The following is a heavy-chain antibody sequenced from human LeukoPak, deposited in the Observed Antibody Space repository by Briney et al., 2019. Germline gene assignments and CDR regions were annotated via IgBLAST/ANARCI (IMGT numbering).Heavy chain of an antibody. Sequence: SETLSLTCPVSGGSISSYYWSWIRPPPGKGLEWIGYIYHSGSTNYNPSLKSRVTISVDTSKNQFSLKLSSVTAADTAVYYCARDILTGYSDYWGQGTLVTVSS. CDR1: GGSISSYY. V-gene: IGHV4-59*01. D-gene: IGHD3-9*01. CDR3: ARDILTGYSDY. J-gene: IGHJ4*02. CDR2: IYHSGST.